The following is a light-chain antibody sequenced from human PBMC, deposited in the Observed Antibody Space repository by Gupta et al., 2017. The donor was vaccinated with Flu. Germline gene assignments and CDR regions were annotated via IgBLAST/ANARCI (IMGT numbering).Light chain of an antibody. CDR2: DGF. CDR1: QNIRNK. V-gene: IGKV3D-15*01. J-gene: IGKJ2*01. CDR3: QQDVNCPLT. Sequence: PAVLSMSPGERASLSCRASQNIRNKLAWYQQKPGQTPRLLMYDGFTRGSDFPDRFIGSGSGTEFTLTIASLQSEEFAFYYCQQDVNCPLTFGQGTNMDI.